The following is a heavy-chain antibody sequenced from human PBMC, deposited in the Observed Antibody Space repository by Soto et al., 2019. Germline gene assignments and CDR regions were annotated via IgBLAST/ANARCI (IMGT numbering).Heavy chain of an antibody. J-gene: IGHJ5*02. Sequence: QITLKESGPTLVKSTQTLTLTCTFSGFSLTTSGVGVGWIRQPPGKALEWLALIYWDDDKRYSPSLKSRLTITKHSSKYQVFLMMTNMDPVDTATYYCAHSLGEDCFDPWGQGTLVTVSS. CDR2: IYWDDDK. CDR3: AHSLGEDCFDP. V-gene: IGHV2-5*02. D-gene: IGHD3-16*01. CDR1: GFSLTTSGVG.